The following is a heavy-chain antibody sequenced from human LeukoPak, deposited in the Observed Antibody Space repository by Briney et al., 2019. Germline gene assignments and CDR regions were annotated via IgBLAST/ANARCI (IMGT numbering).Heavy chain of an antibody. CDR1: GYTFTSYD. CDR3: ARDAVAGYYYYGMDV. CDR2: MNPNSGNT. Sequence: ASVKVSCKASGYTFTSYDINWVRQATGQGLEWMGWMNPNSGNTGHAQKFQGRVTMTRNTSISTAYMELSSLRSEDTAVYYCARDAVAGYYYYGMDVWGQGTTVTVSS. V-gene: IGHV1-8*01. D-gene: IGHD6-19*01. J-gene: IGHJ6*02.